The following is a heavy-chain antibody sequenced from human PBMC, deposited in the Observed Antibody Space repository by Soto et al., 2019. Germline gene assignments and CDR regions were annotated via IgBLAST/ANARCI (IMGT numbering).Heavy chain of an antibody. CDR3: ARGGYSGYDLSPSI. D-gene: IGHD5-12*01. CDR1: GGSVSSGSYY. CDR2: IYYSGST. Sequence: PSETLSLTCTVSGGSVSSGSYYWSWIRQPPGKGLEWIGYIYYSGSTNYNPSLKSRVTISVDTSKNQFSLKLSSVTAADTAVYYCARGGYSGYDLSPSIWGQGTLVTVSS. J-gene: IGHJ4*02. V-gene: IGHV4-61*01.